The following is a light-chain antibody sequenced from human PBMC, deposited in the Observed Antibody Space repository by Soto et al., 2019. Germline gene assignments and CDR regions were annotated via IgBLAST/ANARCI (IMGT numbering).Light chain of an antibody. CDR3: LQYGNSPRT. CDR2: DAS. Sequence: EIVLTQSPGTLSLSPGERATLSCRASQSVSSRSLAWYQQKPGQAPRLLIFDASSRATGIPDRFSGSGSGTDFTLTISRLEPEDFAVYYCLQYGNSPRTFGQGT. CDR1: QSVSSRS. J-gene: IGKJ1*01. V-gene: IGKV3-20*01.